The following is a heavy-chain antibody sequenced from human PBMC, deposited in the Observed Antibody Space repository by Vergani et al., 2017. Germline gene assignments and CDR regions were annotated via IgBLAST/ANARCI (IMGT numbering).Heavy chain of an antibody. J-gene: IGHJ4*01. V-gene: IGHV3-23*01. D-gene: IGHD1-20*01. CDR2: ISGDGGST. CDR1: GFTFSTYA. CDR3: ARAYGRYDWFDY. Sequence: EVQLLESGGGLVQPGGSLRLSCAASGFTFSTYAMTWVRQAPGKGLEWVSTISGDGGSTYYADSVKGRFTISRDNSKNTLSLQINSLRVEDTAVYYCARAYGRYDWFDYWGQRTLVTVSS.